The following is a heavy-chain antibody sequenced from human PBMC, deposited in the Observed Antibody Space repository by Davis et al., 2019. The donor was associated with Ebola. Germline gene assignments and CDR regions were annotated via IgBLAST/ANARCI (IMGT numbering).Heavy chain of an antibody. CDR3: ARADYTELYYYGIDV. D-gene: IGHD4-11*01. J-gene: IGHJ6*02. CDR2: ISSSSSTI. Sequence: GESLKISCAASGFTFSSYSMNWVRQAPGKGLEWVSYISSSSSTIYYADSVKGRFTISRDNAKNSLYLQMNSLRDEDTAVYYCARADYTELYYYGIDVWGQGTTVTVSS. V-gene: IGHV3-48*02. CDR1: GFTFSSYS.